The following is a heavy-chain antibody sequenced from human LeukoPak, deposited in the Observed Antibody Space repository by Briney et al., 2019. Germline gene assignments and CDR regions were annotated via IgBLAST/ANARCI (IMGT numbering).Heavy chain of an antibody. D-gene: IGHD3-16*01. CDR2: ISGYNGNT. J-gene: IGHJ6*02. V-gene: IGHV1-18*01. Sequence: ASVKVSCKASGYTFTSYGISWVRQAPGQGLEWMGWISGYNGNTNYGQKVRGRVTMTTDTSTTAAYMELRSLRSDDTAVYYCARETRRLYYEDYYGMDVWGQGTTVTVSS. CDR3: ARETRRLYYEDYYGMDV. CDR1: GYTFTSYG.